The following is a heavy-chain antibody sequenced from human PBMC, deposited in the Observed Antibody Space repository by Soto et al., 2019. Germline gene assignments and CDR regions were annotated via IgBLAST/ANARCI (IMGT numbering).Heavy chain of an antibody. Sequence: EVQLVESGGGLVKPGGSVRLSCVISGFTFNNAWMNWVRQAPGKGLEWVGRMKNNGATDYAAPVRGRFTISRDDSRDTLYLQMNNLETEDTAVYYCTTDLSPPEGPSYPIDYWGQGTLVTVSS. J-gene: IGHJ4*02. CDR1: GFTFNNAW. D-gene: IGHD1-26*01. CDR3: TTDLSPPEGPSYPIDY. V-gene: IGHV3-15*01. CDR2: MKNNGAT.